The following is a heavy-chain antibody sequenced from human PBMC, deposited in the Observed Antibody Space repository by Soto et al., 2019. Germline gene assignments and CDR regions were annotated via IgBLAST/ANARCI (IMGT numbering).Heavy chain of an antibody. CDR1: GGTFSSYA. D-gene: IGHD5-18*01. CDR2: IIPIFGTA. CDR3: ASGSVAAAGTGGGYSYGLFDY. Sequence: QVQLVQSGAEVKKPGSSVKVSCKASGGTFSSYAISWVRQAPGQGLEWMGGIIPIFGTANYAQKFQGRVTITADESTSTAYMELSSLRSEDTAVYYCASGSVAAAGTGGGYSYGLFDYWGQGTLVTVSS. J-gene: IGHJ4*02. V-gene: IGHV1-69*12.